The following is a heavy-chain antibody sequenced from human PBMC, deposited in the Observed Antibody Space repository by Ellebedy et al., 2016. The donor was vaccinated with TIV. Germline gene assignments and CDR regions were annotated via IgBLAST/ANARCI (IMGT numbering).Heavy chain of an antibody. CDR1: GYTFTSHY. V-gene: IGHV1-46*01. CDR2: INTGGGST. CDR3: ARTAGYYYYMDV. J-gene: IGHJ6*03. Sequence: AASVKVSCKASGYTFTSHYVHWVRQAPGQGLEWMGIINTGGGSTEYAQKFQGRVSMTRDLSTNTVFMEVSGLKSEDTAVYYCARTAGYYYYMDVWGSGTTVTVSS.